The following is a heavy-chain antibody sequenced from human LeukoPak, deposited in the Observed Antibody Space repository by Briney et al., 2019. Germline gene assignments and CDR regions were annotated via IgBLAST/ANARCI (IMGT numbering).Heavy chain of an antibody. Sequence: GGSLRLSCSASGVTISSFAMFWVRQAPGKGLEYVSGISSDGGRTNYADSVKARFTISRDNSKVTLYLQMTSLRPEDTAIYYCVKDPSWNYFYFDYWGQGTLVTVSS. CDR3: VKDPSWNYFYFDY. V-gene: IGHV3-64D*09. CDR2: ISSDGGRT. D-gene: IGHD1-7*01. J-gene: IGHJ4*02. CDR1: GVTISSFA.